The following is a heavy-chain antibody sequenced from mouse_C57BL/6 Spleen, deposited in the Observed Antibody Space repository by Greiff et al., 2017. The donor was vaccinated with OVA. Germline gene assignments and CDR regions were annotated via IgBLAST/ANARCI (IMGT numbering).Heavy chain of an antibody. CDR2: IYPGDGDT. D-gene: IGHD1-1*01. Sequence: QVQLQQSGPELVKPGASVKISCKASGYAFSSSWMNWVKQRHGKGLEWIGRIYPGDGDTTYNGKFKGKATLTADKSSSTAYMQLSSLTSEYSAVYCCARDYYGRSYAMDYWGQGTSVTVSS. CDR1: GYAFSSSW. V-gene: IGHV1-82*01. CDR3: ARDYYGRSYAMDY. J-gene: IGHJ4*01.